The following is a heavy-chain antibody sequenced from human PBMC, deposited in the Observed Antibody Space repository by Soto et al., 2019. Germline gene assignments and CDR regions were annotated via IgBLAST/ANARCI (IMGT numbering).Heavy chain of an antibody. D-gene: IGHD3-16*01. J-gene: IGHJ4*02. CDR3: AREGPGVGAGDLAY. V-gene: IGHV3-33*01. CDR2: IWYDGSHK. CDR1: GYTFNTYS. Sequence: GGSLRLSCAASGYTFNTYSMHWVRQAAGKGLEWVAIIWYDGSHKYYADCVKGRFTVSKDDSKNTVYLAADSLRVEDTAVYYCAREGPGVGAGDLAYWGQGTLVTVSS.